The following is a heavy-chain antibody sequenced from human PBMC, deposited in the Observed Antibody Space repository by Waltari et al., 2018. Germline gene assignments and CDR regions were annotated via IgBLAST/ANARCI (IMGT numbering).Heavy chain of an antibody. CDR1: GGSISSYY. J-gene: IGHJ6*03. CDR3: ARDKYYDSSGYYYYYYYMDV. D-gene: IGHD3-22*01. V-gene: IGHV4-4*07. Sequence: QVQLQESGPGLVKPSETLSLTCTVSGGSISSYYWSWIRQPAGKGLEWIGRIYTRGSTNYNPSLKSRVTMSVDTSKNQFSLKLSSVTAADTAVYYCARDKYYDSSGYYYYYYYMDVWGKGTTVTVSS. CDR2: IYTRGST.